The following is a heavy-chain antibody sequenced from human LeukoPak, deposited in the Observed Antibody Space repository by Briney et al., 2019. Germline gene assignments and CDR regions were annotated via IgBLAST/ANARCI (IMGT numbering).Heavy chain of an antibody. D-gene: IGHD2-15*01. CDR3: ARDGGGGAFDI. CDR2: INPSGGST. Sequence: ASVKVSCKASGYTFTSYDINWVRQAPGQGLEWMGIINPSGGSTSYAQKFQGRVTMTRDMSTSTVYMELSSLRSEDTAVYYCARDGGGGAFDIWGQGTMVTVSS. CDR1: GYTFTSYD. J-gene: IGHJ3*02. V-gene: IGHV1-46*01.